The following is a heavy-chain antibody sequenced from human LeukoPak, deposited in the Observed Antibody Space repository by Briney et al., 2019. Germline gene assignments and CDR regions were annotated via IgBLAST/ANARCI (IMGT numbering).Heavy chain of an antibody. D-gene: IGHD6-13*01. CDR1: GYTFTDYY. Sequence: ASVKVSCKASGYTFTDYYMHWVRQAPGQGLEWMGIINPSGGSTSYAQKFQGRVTMTRDMSTSTVYMELSSLRSEDTAVYYCARGATQQLVLSWFDPWGQGTLVTVSS. V-gene: IGHV1-46*01. CDR3: ARGATQQLVLSWFDP. CDR2: INPSGGST. J-gene: IGHJ5*02.